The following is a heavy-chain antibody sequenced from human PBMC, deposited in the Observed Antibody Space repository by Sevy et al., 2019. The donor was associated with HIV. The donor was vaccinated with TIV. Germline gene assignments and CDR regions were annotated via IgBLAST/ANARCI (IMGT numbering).Heavy chain of an antibody. CDR3: AGGNDYSNNVGYSSTWYLAY. D-gene: IGHD4-4*01. V-gene: IGHV3-74*01. CDR1: GFSFRSYW. Sequence: GGSLRLSCAASGFSFRSYWMHWVRQAPGKGLVWVSRINSDGSSTDYEDSVRGRFTISRDNAKNTLYLEMNSLRGEDTAVYYCAGGNDYSNNVGYSSTWYLAYWGQGSLVTVSS. J-gene: IGHJ4*02. CDR2: INSDGSST.